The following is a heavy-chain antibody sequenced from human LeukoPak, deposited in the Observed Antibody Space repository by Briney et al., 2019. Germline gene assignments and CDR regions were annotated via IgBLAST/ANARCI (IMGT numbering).Heavy chain of an antibody. Sequence: GGSLRLSCAASGFTFSSYWMSWVRQAPGKGLEWVANIKQDGSEKYYVDSVKGRFTISRDNAKNSLYLQMNSLRAEDTALYYCARDPLLGYCTNGVCYTHAFDIWGQGTMVTVSS. D-gene: IGHD2-8*01. CDR2: IKQDGSEK. CDR3: ARDPLLGYCTNGVCYTHAFDI. V-gene: IGHV3-7*03. CDR1: GFTFSSYW. J-gene: IGHJ3*02.